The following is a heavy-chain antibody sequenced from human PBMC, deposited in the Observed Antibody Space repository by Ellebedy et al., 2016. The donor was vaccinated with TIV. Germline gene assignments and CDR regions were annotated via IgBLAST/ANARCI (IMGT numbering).Heavy chain of an antibody. Sequence: AASVKVSCKASGATFNTYAITWVRQAPGQGLEWMGRIIPILGIANYAQKFQVRVTITAEKSTSTAYMELSSLRSEDTAVYYCASRGVPLGYCSGGSCLETYFYYGMDVWGQGTTVTVSS. D-gene: IGHD2-15*01. J-gene: IGHJ6*02. CDR2: IIPILGIA. V-gene: IGHV1-69*04. CDR1: GATFNTYA. CDR3: ASRGVPLGYCSGGSCLETYFYYGMDV.